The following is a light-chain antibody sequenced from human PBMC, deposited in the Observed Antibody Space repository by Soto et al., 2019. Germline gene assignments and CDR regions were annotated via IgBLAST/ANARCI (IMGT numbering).Light chain of an antibody. J-gene: IGKJ4*01. CDR1: QSVTYS. CDR2: DAS. Sequence: EIVLTQSPATLSLSPGERATLSCGASQSVTYSLAWCQQKPGQAPRLLIYDASNRATGIPARFSGSGSGTDFTLTISSLEPEDFAVYYCQQRSEWPLTFGGGTRVEIK. V-gene: IGKV3-11*01. CDR3: QQRSEWPLT.